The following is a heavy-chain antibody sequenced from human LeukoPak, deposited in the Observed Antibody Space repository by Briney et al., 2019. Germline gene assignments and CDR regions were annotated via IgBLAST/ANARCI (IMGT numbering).Heavy chain of an antibody. Sequence: SETLSLTCAVYGGSFSGYYWSWIRQPPGKGLEWIGEINHSGSTNYNPSLKSRVTISVDTSKNQFSLKLSSVTAADTAVYYCARTPEDYCSSTSCYSGAWFDPWGQGTLVTVSS. CDR2: INHSGST. V-gene: IGHV4-34*01. CDR1: GGSFSGYY. D-gene: IGHD2-2*01. J-gene: IGHJ5*02. CDR3: ARTPEDYCSSTSCYSGAWFDP.